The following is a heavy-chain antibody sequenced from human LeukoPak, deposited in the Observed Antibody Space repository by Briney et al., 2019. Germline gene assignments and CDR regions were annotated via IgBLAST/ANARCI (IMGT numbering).Heavy chain of an antibody. Sequence: SETLSLTCTVSGDSISSYYWSWIRQPPGKGLEWIGYISYSGSTNYNSSLKSRVTISVDTSKNQFSLKLSSVTAADTAVYYCARARYSSSCYFDYWGQGTLVTVSS. D-gene: IGHD6-6*01. CDR2: ISYSGST. CDR3: ARARYSSSCYFDY. CDR1: GDSISSYY. J-gene: IGHJ4*02. V-gene: IGHV4-59*01.